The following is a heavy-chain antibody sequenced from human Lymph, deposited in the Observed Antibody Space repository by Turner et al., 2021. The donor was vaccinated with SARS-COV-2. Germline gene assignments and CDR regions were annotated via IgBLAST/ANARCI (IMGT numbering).Heavy chain of an antibody. V-gene: IGHV1-69*04. J-gene: IGHJ5*02. CDR1: GGTFSSYA. CDR2: IIPILGIA. Sequence: QVQLVQSGAEVKKPGSSLKVSCKASGGTFSSYAINWVRQAPGQGLEWMGRIIPILGIANYAQKFQGRVTITADKSTSTAYMELSSLRSEDTAVYYCARGRLDSFGGGYYSWFDPWGQGTLVTVSS. D-gene: IGHD1-26*01. CDR3: ARGRLDSFGGGYYSWFDP.